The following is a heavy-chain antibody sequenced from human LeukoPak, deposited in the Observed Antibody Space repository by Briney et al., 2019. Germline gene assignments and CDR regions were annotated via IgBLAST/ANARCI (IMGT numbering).Heavy chain of an antibody. D-gene: IGHD3-22*01. CDR3: AREPETEVAARPGTYYDSSGYYD. J-gene: IGHJ4*02. Sequence: SETLSLTCAVYGGSFSGYYWSWIRQPPGKGLEWIGEINHSGSTNYNPSLKSRVTISVDTSKNQFSLKLSSVTAADTAVYYCAREPETEVAARPGTYYDSSGYYDWGQGTLVTVSS. V-gene: IGHV4-34*01. CDR2: INHSGST. CDR1: GGSFSGYY.